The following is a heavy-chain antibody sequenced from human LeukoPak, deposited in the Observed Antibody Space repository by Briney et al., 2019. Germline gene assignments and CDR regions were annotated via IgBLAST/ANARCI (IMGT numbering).Heavy chain of an antibody. V-gene: IGHV4-59*02. Sequence: PSETLSLTCTVSGGSVTSFYWSWIRQPPGKGLEWIGYIYNSGSTNYNPSLKSRVTISVDTSKNQFSLKLSSVTAADTAVYYCASIPNPAGYNQGYWYFDLWGRGTLVTVSS. CDR3: ASIPNPAGYNQGYWYFDL. J-gene: IGHJ2*01. CDR2: IYNSGST. CDR1: GGSVTSFY. D-gene: IGHD5-24*01.